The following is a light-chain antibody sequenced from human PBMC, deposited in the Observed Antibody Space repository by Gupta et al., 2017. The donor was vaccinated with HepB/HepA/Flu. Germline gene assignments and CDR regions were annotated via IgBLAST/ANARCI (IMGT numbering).Light chain of an antibody. Sequence: DIQMTHSPSSLSASVGDRLTITCRASKGISNYLAWYQQKPGKVPKLLIYAASTLQSGVPSRFSGSGSGTDFTLTISRMQPEDVATYYCQKYNSAPRTFGGGTKVEIK. J-gene: IGKJ4*01. CDR3: QKYNSAPRT. V-gene: IGKV1-27*01. CDR1: KGISNY. CDR2: AAS.